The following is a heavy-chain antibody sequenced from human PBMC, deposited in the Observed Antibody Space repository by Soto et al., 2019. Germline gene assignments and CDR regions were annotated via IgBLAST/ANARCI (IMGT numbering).Heavy chain of an antibody. D-gene: IGHD3-3*01. CDR1: GFTFSSYA. J-gene: IGHJ4*02. Sequence: EVQLLESGGGLVQPGGSLRLSCAASGFTFSSYAMNWVRQAPGKGLEWFSSVSGGGDGTYYADSVKGRFTISRDNSKNTLDLQMNSLRAQDTAVYFCTKGPIFGVVTHYFDSWGQGTLVTVSS. CDR2: VSGGGDGT. CDR3: TKGPIFGVVTHYFDS. V-gene: IGHV3-23*01.